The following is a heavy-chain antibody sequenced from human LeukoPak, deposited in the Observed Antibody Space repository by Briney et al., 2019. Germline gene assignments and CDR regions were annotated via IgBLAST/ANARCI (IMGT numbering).Heavy chain of an antibody. CDR3: ARVEYGSSGAEFDY. D-gene: IGHD3-22*01. CDR1: GFTFEGHG. V-gene: IGHV3-20*04. J-gene: IGHJ4*02. Sequence: GGSLRLSCAASGFTFEGHGMSWVRQGPGKGLEWVSGISWNGGIIGYADSVKGRFTISRDNAKNSLYLEMNSLRAEDTALYYCARVEYGSSGAEFDYWGQGTQVIVSS. CDR2: ISWNGGII.